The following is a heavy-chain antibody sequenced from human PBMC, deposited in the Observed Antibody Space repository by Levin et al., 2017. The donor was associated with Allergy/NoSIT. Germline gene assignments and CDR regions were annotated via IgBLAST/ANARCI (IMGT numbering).Heavy chain of an antibody. CDR1: GFTFSSYA. Sequence: GESLKISCAASGFTFSSYAMHWVRQAPGKGLEWVAVISYDGSNKYYADSVKGRFTISRDNSKNTLYLQMNSLRAEDTAVYYCARDRPVVRCFDYWGQGTLVTVSS. CDR3: ARDRPVVRCFDY. D-gene: IGHD3-3*01. J-gene: IGHJ4*02. V-gene: IGHV3-30-3*01. CDR2: ISYDGSNK.